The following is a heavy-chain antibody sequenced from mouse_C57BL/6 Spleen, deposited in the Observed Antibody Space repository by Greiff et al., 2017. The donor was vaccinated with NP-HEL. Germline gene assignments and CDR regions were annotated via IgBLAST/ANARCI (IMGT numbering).Heavy chain of an antibody. CDR1: GYTFSSYW. CDR3: ARMGDYDGFAY. Sequence: QVQLQQPGAELVRPGTSVKMSCKASGYTFSSYWMHWVKQRPGQGLEWIGVIVPSDSYTNYNEKFKGKATLTVDTSSSTAYMQLSSLTSEDSAVYYCARMGDYDGFAYWGQGTLVTVSA. V-gene: IGHV1-59*01. CDR2: IVPSDSYT. J-gene: IGHJ3*01. D-gene: IGHD2-4*01.